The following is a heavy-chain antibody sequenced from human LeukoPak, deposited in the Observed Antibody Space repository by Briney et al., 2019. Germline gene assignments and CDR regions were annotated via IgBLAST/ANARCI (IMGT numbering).Heavy chain of an antibody. CDR3: AREYSSSSY. D-gene: IGHD6-6*01. Sequence: PGGSLRLSCAASGFTFSSYSMTWVRQAPRKGLEWVSSIRSSSRHISYADSVNDRFTISRDNAKNSLYLQMNSLRAEDTAVYYCAREYSSSSYWGQGTLVTVSS. CDR1: GFTFSSYS. J-gene: IGHJ4*02. V-gene: IGHV3-21*01. CDR2: IRSSSRHI.